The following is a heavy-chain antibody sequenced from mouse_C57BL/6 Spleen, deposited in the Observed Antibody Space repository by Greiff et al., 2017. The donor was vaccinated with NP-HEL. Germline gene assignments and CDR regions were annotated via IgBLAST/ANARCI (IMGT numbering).Heavy chain of an antibody. J-gene: IGHJ2*01. CDR3: ARGVTGTGGYFDY. D-gene: IGHD4-1*01. CDR2: ISDGGSYT. CDR1: GFTFSSYA. Sequence: EVKLVESGGGLVKPGGSLKLSCAASGFTFSSYAMSWVRQTPEKRLEWVATISDGGSYTYYPDNVKGRFTISRDNAKNNLYLQMSHLKSEDTAMYYCARGVTGTGGYFDYWGQGTTLTVSS. V-gene: IGHV5-4*03.